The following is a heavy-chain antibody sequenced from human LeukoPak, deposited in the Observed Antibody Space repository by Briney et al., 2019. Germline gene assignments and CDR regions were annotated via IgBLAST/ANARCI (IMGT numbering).Heavy chain of an antibody. CDR3: ARIVGASDY. CDR2: IYYSGST. D-gene: IGHD1-26*01. J-gene: IGHJ4*02. CDR1: GGSISSSSYY. V-gene: IGHV4-39*01. Sequence: ETLSLTCTVSGGSISSSSYYWGWIRQPPGKGLEWMGSIYYSGSTYYNPSLKSRVTISVDTSKNQFSLKLSSVTAADTAVYYCARIVGASDYWGQGTLVTVSS.